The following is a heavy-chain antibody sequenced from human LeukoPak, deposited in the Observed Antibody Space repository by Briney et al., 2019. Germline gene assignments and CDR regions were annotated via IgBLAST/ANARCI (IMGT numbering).Heavy chain of an antibody. D-gene: IGHD3-10*01. Sequence: GGSLRLSCAVSGFTFSNYAMSWVRQAPGKGLEWVSVISGSGGRTNYADSVKGRFTISRDNSKNTLYLQMSSLRVEDTAVYYCATHISNSGLNGAFHIWGQGTMVTVSS. V-gene: IGHV3-23*01. J-gene: IGHJ3*02. CDR2: ISGSGGRT. CDR3: ATHISNSGLNGAFHI. CDR1: GFTFSNYA.